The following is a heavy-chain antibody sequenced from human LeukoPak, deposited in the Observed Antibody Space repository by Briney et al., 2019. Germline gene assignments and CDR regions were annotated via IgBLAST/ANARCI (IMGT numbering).Heavy chain of an antibody. CDR2: IYYSGST. Sequence: SETLSLTCTVSGGSVSSGSYYWSWIRQPPGKGLEWIGYIYYSGSTNYNPSLKSRFTISVDTSKNQFSLKLSSVTAADTAVYYCARETRWYDILTGYYQNNFDYWGQGTLVTVSS. CDR1: GGSVSSGSYY. J-gene: IGHJ4*02. D-gene: IGHD3-9*01. CDR3: ARETRWYDILTGYYQNNFDY. V-gene: IGHV4-61*01.